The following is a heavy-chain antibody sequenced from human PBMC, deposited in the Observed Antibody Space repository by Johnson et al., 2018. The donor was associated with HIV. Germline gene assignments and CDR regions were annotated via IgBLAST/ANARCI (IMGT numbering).Heavy chain of an antibody. V-gene: IGHV3-66*03. CDR1: GFTVSSNY. J-gene: IGHJ3*02. CDR2: IYSSGST. D-gene: IGHD1-14*01. CDR3: VRDESYRKYALTAFDM. Sequence: VQLVESGGGVVQPGRSLRLSCAASGFTVSSNYMSWVRQAPGKGLEWVSVIYSSGSTYYTDAVTGRFTTSRDNAKNTLYVQMNSLRAEDTAVYYCVRDESYRKYALTAFDMWGQGTMVVVSS.